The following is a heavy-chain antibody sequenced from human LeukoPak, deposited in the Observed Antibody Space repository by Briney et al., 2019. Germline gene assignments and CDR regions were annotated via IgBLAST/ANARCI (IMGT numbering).Heavy chain of an antibody. D-gene: IGHD3-16*01. CDR2: ISSSSSTI. J-gene: IGHJ4*02. CDR1: GFTFSSYS. V-gene: IGHV3-48*01. Sequence: PGGSLRLSCAASGFTFSSYSMNWVRQAPGKGLEWVSYISSSSSTIYYADSVEGRFTISRDNSKNTLHLQMNSLRAEDTAVYYCATISGPGETHDYWGQGTLVTVSS. CDR3: ATISGPGETHDY.